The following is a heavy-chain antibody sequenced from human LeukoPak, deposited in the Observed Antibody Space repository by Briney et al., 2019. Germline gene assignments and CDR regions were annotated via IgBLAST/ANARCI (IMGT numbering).Heavy chain of an antibody. CDR1: GFTFSSYA. CDR3: ARDAGKNYYYYYYMDV. D-gene: IGHD4-23*01. CDR2: ISYDGSNK. Sequence: QPGRSLRLSCAASGFTFSSYAMHWVRQAPGKGLEWVAVISYDGSNKHYADSVKGRFTISRDNSKNTLYLQMNSLRAEDTAVYYCARDAGKNYYYYYYMDVWGKGTTVTVSS. J-gene: IGHJ6*03. V-gene: IGHV3-30*04.